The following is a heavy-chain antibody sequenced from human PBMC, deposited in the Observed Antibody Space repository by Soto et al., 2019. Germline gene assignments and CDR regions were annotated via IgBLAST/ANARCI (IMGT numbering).Heavy chain of an antibody. Sequence: QVQLVQSGAEVKEPGASVKVSCKASGYTFTRYYIHWVRQAAGQGLQWLGVMNLSGGTTTYAQKCEGRVNMTRDTSTSTVYMEMRSLRSEDASVYFCAGEGPIGDYYGMDVWGQGNPVIVS. V-gene: IGHV1-46*01. J-gene: IGHJ6*02. CDR2: MNLSGGTT. CDR3: AGEGPIGDYYGMDV. CDR1: GYTFTRYY.